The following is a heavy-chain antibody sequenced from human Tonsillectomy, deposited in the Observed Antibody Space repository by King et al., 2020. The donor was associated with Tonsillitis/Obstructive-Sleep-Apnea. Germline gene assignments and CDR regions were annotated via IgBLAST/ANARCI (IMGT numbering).Heavy chain of an antibody. D-gene: IGHD2-15*01. CDR1: GFSLSSDVVG. CDR2: FYWDDDE. V-gene: IGHV2-5*02. CDR3: PNSLRRAYCGGGSCYYFDY. Sequence: TLMESGPTLVKPTQTLTLTCTFSGFSLSSDVVGVGWIRQPPGKALEWLALFYWDDDERYSPSLKSRLTITKDTSKNQVVLTMTRMDPVYTATYYWPNSLRRAYCGGGSCYYFDYWGQGTLVTVSS. J-gene: IGHJ4*02.